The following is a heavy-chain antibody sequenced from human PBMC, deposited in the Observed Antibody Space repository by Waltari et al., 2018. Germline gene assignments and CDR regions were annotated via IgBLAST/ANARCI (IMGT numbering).Heavy chain of an antibody. V-gene: IGHV1-58*02. Sequence: QVQLVQSGPEVKKPGTSVKVSCKTSRITYSSSAIQWVRQARGQRPEWIGWIVGGGGNTNYAQKFQERVTITRDMSTSTAYMELSSLRSEDTAIYYCAASVQEWLTIDYWGQGTLVTVSS. J-gene: IGHJ4*02. CDR2: IVGGGGNT. D-gene: IGHD3-3*01. CDR1: RITYSSSA. CDR3: AASVQEWLTIDY.